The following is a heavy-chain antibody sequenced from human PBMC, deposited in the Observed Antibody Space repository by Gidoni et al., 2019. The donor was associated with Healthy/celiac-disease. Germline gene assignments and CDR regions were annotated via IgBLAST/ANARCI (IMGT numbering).Heavy chain of an antibody. Sequence: QVQLVESGGGVVQPGRSLRLSCAASGFTFSSYAMHWVRQAPGKGLEWVAVISYDGSNKYYADSVKGRFTISRDNSKNTLYLQMNSLRAEDTAVYYCARSEGQWLVHPNDYWGQGTLVTVSS. D-gene: IGHD6-19*01. CDR3: ARSEGQWLVHPNDY. V-gene: IGHV3-30-3*01. CDR1: GFTFSSYA. J-gene: IGHJ4*02. CDR2: ISYDGSNK.